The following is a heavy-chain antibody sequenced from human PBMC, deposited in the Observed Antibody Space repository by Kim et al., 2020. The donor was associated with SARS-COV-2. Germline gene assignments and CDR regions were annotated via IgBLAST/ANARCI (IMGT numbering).Heavy chain of an antibody. Sequence: SETLSLTCAVYGGSFSGYYWSWIRQPPGKGLEWIGEINHSGSTNYNPSLKSRVTISVDTSKNQFSLKLSSVTAADTAVYYCARVPGPITMVRVYYYGMDVWGQGTTVTVSS. J-gene: IGHJ6*02. CDR1: GGSFSGYY. V-gene: IGHV4-34*01. CDR2: INHSGST. D-gene: IGHD3-10*01. CDR3: ARVPGPITMVRVYYYGMDV.